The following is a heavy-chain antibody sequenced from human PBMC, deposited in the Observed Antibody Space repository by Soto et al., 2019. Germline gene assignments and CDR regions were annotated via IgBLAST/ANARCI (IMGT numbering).Heavy chain of an antibody. CDR1: GFTFSSYS. Sequence: EVQLVESGGGLVQPGGSLSLSCAASGFTFSSYSMNWVRQAPGKGLEWVSYISSSSSYIYYADSVKGRFTISRDNAKNSLYLQMNSLRAEDTAVYYCASLEEAFDIWGQGTMVTVSS. CDR3: ASLEEAFDI. J-gene: IGHJ3*02. V-gene: IGHV3-21*05. CDR2: ISSSSSYI.